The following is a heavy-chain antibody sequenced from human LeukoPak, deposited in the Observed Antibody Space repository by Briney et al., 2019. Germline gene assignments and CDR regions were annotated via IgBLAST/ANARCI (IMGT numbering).Heavy chain of an antibody. V-gene: IGHV4-39*07. Sequence: SETLSLTCTVSGGSISSSSYYWGWIRQPPGKGLEWIGSIYYSGSTYYNPSLKSRVTISVDTSKNQFSLKLTSVTAADTAVFYCARGMGRFCTSSSCYLSFVYWGQGTLVTVSS. J-gene: IGHJ4*02. CDR2: IYYSGST. D-gene: IGHD2-2*01. CDR1: GGSISSSSYY. CDR3: ARGMGRFCTSSSCYLSFVY.